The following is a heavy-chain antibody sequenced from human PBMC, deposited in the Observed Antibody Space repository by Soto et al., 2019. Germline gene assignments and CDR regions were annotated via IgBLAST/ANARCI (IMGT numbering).Heavy chain of an antibody. Sequence: GESLKISCEASGYSFTNYWIGWVRQMPGKGLEWMGIIYPADSDTRYSPSFQGQVTISADKSISTAYLQWSSLKASDTAMYYCARDYCSGTTCYVFDYWGQGTQVTVSS. CDR1: GYSFTNYW. J-gene: IGHJ4*02. D-gene: IGHD2-2*01. CDR3: ARDYCSGTTCYVFDY. CDR2: IYPADSDT. V-gene: IGHV5-51*01.